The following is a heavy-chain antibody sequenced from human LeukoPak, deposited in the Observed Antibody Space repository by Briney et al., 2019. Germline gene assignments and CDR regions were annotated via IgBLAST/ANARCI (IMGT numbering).Heavy chain of an antibody. J-gene: IGHJ3*02. CDR1: GFTLSSYA. V-gene: IGHV3-23*01. Sequence: RGGSLRLSCAASGFTLSSYAMSWVRQAPGKGLEWVSRLSGSGDNTYYADSVKGRFTISRDNSKNTLYLQMNSPRVEDTAVYYCAKDPTVTTRGDALDIWGQGTMVTVSS. D-gene: IGHD4-17*01. CDR2: LSGSGDNT. CDR3: AKDPTVTTRGDALDI.